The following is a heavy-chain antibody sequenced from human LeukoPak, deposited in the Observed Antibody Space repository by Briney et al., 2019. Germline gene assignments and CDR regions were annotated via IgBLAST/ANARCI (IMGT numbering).Heavy chain of an antibody. J-gene: IGHJ4*02. V-gene: IGHV3-15*01. Sequence: PGGSLRLSCAASGFTFSNAWMSWVRQAPGKGLEWVGRIKSKTDGGTTDYAAPVKGRFTISRDDSKNTLYLQMNSLKTEDTAVYYCTTRYCSSTSCSTLFDYWGQGTLVTVSS. CDR2: IKSKTDGGTT. CDR3: TTRYCSSTSCSTLFDY. CDR1: GFTFSNAW. D-gene: IGHD2-2*01.